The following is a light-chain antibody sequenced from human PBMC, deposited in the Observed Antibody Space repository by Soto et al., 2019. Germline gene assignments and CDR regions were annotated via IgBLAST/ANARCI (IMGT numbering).Light chain of an antibody. Sequence: DIQMTQSPSSLSASVGDRVTITCRASQGISNYLAWYQQRPGKVPKLLIYAASTLQSGVPSRFSCSGSGTDFILTISSLQPEDVATYYCQKYDSAPQTFGPGTKVDIK. CDR2: AAS. CDR3: QKYDSAPQT. V-gene: IGKV1-27*01. J-gene: IGKJ3*01. CDR1: QGISNY.